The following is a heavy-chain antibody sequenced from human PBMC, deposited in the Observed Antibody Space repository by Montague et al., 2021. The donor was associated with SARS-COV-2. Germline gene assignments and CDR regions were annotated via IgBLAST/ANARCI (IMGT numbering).Heavy chain of an antibody. CDR3: AASGRRGYSNPFHH. V-gene: IGHV4-31*03. D-gene: IGHD4-11*01. J-gene: IGHJ4*02. CDR1: GDSITSGGYF. CDR2: ISYSGST. Sequence: TLSLTCTVSGDSITSGGYFWNWIRQHPGKGLEYIGAISYSGSTYYKPSLTSRVSTSMDTSKNAFSLSLHSVTAADTAVCFCAASGRRGYSNPFHHCGRGSLVTVSS.